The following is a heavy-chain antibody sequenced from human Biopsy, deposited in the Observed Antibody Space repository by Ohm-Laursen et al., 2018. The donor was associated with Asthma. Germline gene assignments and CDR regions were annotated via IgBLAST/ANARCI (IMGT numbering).Heavy chain of an antibody. CDR3: AREGVAGTHIED. CDR1: GFTFSSYA. V-gene: IGHV3-30-3*01. D-gene: IGHD6-19*01. J-gene: IGHJ4*02. CDR2: ISYDGSSI. Sequence: SLRLSCAASGFTFSSYAMSWARQAPGKGLEWVAVISYDGSSIYYADSVKGRFTISRDNSKNTLSLQMNSLTAEDTAVYYCAREGVAGTHIEDWGQGTLVTVSS.